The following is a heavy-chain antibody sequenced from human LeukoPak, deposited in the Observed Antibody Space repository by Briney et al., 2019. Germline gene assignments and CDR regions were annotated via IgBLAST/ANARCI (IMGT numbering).Heavy chain of an antibody. V-gene: IGHV3-21*01. CDR1: GSTFSSYS. J-gene: IGHJ4*02. CDR2: ISTSSSYI. CDR3: ARGEWSSSPFDY. Sequence: GGSLRLSCAASGSTFSSYSMNWVRQAPGKGLEWVSFISTSSSYIHYADSVKGRFTISRDNAKNSLYLQMNSLRAEDTAVYYCARGEWSSSPFDYWGQGTLVTVSS. D-gene: IGHD6-6*01.